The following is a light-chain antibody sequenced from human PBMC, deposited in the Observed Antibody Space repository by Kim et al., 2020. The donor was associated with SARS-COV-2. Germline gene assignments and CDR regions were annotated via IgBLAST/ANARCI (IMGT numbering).Light chain of an antibody. CDR1: QDIRKY. CDR3: QQYDNLLMYT. J-gene: IGKJ2*01. CDR2: GAS. Sequence: DIQMTQSPSSLSASVGDRVTITCQASQDIRKYLNWYQHIPGKAPRLLIHGASKLETGVPLRFSGSGSGTDFTFTISSLQPEDIGTYYCQQYDNLLMYTFGQWTKLEI. V-gene: IGKV1-33*01.